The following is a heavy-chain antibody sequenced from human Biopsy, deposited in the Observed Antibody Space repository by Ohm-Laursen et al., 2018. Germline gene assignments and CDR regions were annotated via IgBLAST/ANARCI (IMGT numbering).Heavy chain of an antibody. CDR1: GYTFTNYN. Sequence: SSVKVSCKASGYTFTNYNVNWVRQATGQGLEWMGWMNPNSGSTGYAQKFQGRVTITADRSTTTAYIELSGLTSEDTAIYYCAKAGQTSGEYVVPRHFDSWGQGTRVTVSS. V-gene: IGHV1-8*01. D-gene: IGHD2-15*01. CDR3: AKAGQTSGEYVVPRHFDS. J-gene: IGHJ4*02. CDR2: MNPNSGST.